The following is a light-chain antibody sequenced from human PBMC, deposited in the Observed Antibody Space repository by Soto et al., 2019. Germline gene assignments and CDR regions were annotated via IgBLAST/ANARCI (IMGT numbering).Light chain of an antibody. CDR3: CSYAGSTTQV. V-gene: IGLV2-23*02. Sequence: SDLPQPAYVSGSPVQSITLSCPGTSSDVGSYNLVSWYQQHPGKAPKLMIYEVSKRPSGVSNRFSGSKSGNTASLTISGLQAEDEADYYCCSYAGSTTQVFGTGTKVTVL. J-gene: IGLJ1*01. CDR2: EVS. CDR1: SSDVGSYNL.